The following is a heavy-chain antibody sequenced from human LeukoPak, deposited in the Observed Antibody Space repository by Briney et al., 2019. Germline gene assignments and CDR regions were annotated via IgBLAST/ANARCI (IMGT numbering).Heavy chain of an antibody. CDR2: ISSTSSYI. CDR3: ARALIGYYFDY. Sequence: GGSLRLSCAVSGFTFSSYAMNWVRQAPGKGLEWVSSISSTSSYIYYADSVKGRFTISRDSAKNSLYLQMNSLRAEDTAVYYCARALIGYYFDYWGQGTLVTVSS. J-gene: IGHJ4*02. V-gene: IGHV3-21*01. CDR1: GFTFSSYA. D-gene: IGHD2-8*01.